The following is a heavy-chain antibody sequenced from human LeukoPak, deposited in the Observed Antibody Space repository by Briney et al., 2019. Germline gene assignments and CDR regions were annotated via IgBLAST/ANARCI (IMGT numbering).Heavy chain of an antibody. CDR3: ARVITGTTRWFDP. D-gene: IGHD1-7*01. CDR1: GGSISSYY. Sequence: SETLSLTCTVSGGSISSYYWSWIRQPPGKGLEWIGYIYYSGSTNYNPSLKSRVTISVDTSKNQFSLKLSSVTAADTAMYYCARVITGTTRWFDPWGQGTLVTVSS. CDR2: IYYSGST. V-gene: IGHV4-59*01. J-gene: IGHJ5*02.